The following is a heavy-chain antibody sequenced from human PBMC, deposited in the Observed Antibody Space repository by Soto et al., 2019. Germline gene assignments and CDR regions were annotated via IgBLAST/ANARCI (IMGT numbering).Heavy chain of an antibody. Sequence: GASVKVSCKASGYTFTGYYMHWVRQAPGQGLEWMGWINPNSGGTNYAQKFQGRVTMTRDTSISTAYMELSRLRSDDTAVYYCARVIVVVPAATYYYYYGMDVWGQGTTVTVSS. CDR1: GYTFTGYY. CDR2: INPNSGGT. D-gene: IGHD2-2*01. V-gene: IGHV1-2*02. J-gene: IGHJ6*02. CDR3: ARVIVVVPAATYYYYYGMDV.